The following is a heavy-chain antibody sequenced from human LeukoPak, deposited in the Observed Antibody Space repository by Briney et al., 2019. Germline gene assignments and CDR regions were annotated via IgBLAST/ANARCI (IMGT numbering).Heavy chain of an antibody. J-gene: IGHJ5*02. D-gene: IGHD1-26*01. V-gene: IGHV4-61*01. CDR3: ARDTSGSYGNWFDP. CDR1: GGSISSGSYY. CDR2: IYYSGST. Sequence: PSQTLSLTCTVSGGSISSGSYYWSWIRQPPGKGLEWIGYIYYSGSTNYNPSLKSRVTISVDTSKNQFSLKLNSVTAADTAVYYCARDTSGSYGNWFDPWGQGTLVTVSS.